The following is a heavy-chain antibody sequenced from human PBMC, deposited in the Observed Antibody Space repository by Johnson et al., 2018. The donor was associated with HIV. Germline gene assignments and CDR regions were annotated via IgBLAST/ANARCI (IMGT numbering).Heavy chain of an antibody. J-gene: IGHJ3*02. CDR2: IKSKTDGGTT. V-gene: IGHV3-15*01. D-gene: IGHD3-22*01. Sequence: VQLVESGGGLVKPGGSLRLSCAASGFSVSNKYMSWVRQAPGKGLEWVGRIKSKTDGGTTDYAAPVKGRFTISRDDSKNTLYLQINSLKTEDTAVYYCRLVEAIWYDSRGPSDAFDNWGQGTMVTVSS. CDR1: GFSVSNKY. CDR3: RLVEAIWYDSRGPSDAFDN.